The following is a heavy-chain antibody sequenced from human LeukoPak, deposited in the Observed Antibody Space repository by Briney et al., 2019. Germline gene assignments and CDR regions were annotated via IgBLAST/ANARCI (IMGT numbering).Heavy chain of an antibody. J-gene: IGHJ5*02. CDR2: ISTNNGNT. D-gene: IGHD3-22*01. Sequence: ASVKVSCKASGYTFTNHGISWVRRAPGQGLEWMGWISTNNGNTNYAQKLQGRVTMTTDTSASTAYMELRSLRSDDTAVYYCARNFYDSRGYSHFDPWGQGTLVTVSS. CDR1: GYTFTNHG. V-gene: IGHV1-18*01. CDR3: ARNFYDSRGYSHFDP.